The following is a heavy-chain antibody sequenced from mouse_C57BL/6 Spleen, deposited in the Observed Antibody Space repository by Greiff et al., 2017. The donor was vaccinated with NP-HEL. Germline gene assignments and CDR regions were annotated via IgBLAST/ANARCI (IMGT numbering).Heavy chain of an antibody. D-gene: IGHD1-1*01. V-gene: IGHV5-17*01. CDR2: ISSGSSTI. CDR1: GFTFSDYG. Sequence: VESGGGLVKPGGSLKLPCAASGFTFSDYGMHWVRQAPEKGLEWVAYISSGSSTIYYADTVKGRFTISRDNAKNTLFLQMTSLRSEDTAMYYCARDYYGSRGFAYWGQGTLVTVSA. J-gene: IGHJ3*01. CDR3: ARDYYGSRGFAY.